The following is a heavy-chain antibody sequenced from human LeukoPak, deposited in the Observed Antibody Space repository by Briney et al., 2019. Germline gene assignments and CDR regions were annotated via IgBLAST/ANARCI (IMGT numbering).Heavy chain of an antibody. D-gene: IGHD3-22*01. J-gene: IGHJ4*02. CDR2: IIPIFGTA. V-gene: IGHV1-69*13. CDR3: ARDLGGMTMMD. Sequence: ASVKVSCKAPGGTFSSYAISWVRQAPGQGLEWIAGIIPIFGTAHYAQTFQGRVTVTSDVSTSTAYMELSSLRSEDTAVYYCARDLGGMTMMDWGQGTLVTVSS. CDR1: GGTFSSYA.